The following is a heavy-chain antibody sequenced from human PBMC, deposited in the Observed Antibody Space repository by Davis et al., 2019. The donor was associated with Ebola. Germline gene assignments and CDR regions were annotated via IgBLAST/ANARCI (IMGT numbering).Heavy chain of an antibody. CDR1: GGSINSYY. J-gene: IGHJ5*02. D-gene: IGHD6-19*01. CDR2: IYYSGST. CDR3: ARGGVEYHSGWYWLHP. V-gene: IGHV4-59*01. Sequence: PSETLSLTCTVSGGSINSYYWSWIRQPPGKGLEWIGYIYYSGSTNYNPSLKSRLTISVDKSKNQFSLKLTSATPADTAVYYCARGGVEYHSGWYWLHPWGQGTLVTVS.